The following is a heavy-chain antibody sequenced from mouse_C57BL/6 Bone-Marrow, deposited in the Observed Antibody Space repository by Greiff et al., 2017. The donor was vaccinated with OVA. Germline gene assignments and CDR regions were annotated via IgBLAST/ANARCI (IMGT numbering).Heavy chain of an antibody. CDR1: GYTFTSYG. V-gene: IGHV1-81*01. J-gene: IGHJ3*01. CDR2: IYPRSGNT. CDR3: ARRAYYGSRTPFAY. D-gene: IGHD1-1*01. Sequence: VQVVESGAELARPGASVKLSCKASGYTFTSYGISWVKQRTGQGLEWIGEIYPRSGNTYYNEKFKGKATLTADKSSSTAYMELRSLTSEDSAVYFCARRAYYGSRTPFAYWGQGTLVTVSA.